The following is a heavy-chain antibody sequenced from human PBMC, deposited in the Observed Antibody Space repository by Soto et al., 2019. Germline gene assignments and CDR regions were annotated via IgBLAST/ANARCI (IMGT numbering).Heavy chain of an antibody. J-gene: IGHJ4*02. D-gene: IGHD2-21*02. CDR2: IPYSGST. Sequence: SETLSLTCTVSSDSISSYYWSWIRQPPGKRLEWIGYIPYSGSTDYNPSLKSRVTISGDTSKNQFSLKVKSVTAADTALYFCARQRTSVVTQAYFDVWGPGSLVTVSS. CDR1: SDSISSYY. CDR3: ARQRTSVVTQAYFDV. V-gene: IGHV4-59*08.